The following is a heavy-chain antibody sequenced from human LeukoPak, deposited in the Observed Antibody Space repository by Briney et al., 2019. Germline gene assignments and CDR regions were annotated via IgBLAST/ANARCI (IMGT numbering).Heavy chain of an antibody. CDR1: GYTFTAYF. CDR2: INPTSGDA. V-gene: IGHV1-2*06. Sequence: ASVKVSCKASGYTFTAYFIHWVRQAPGQGLEWVGRINPTSGDANYAQKFQGRVTMSRDTSLDTAYMELSRLRSDDTAVYYCARDKGGNPYYFDYWGQGTLVTVSS. D-gene: IGHD4-23*01. CDR3: ARDKGGNPYYFDY. J-gene: IGHJ4*02.